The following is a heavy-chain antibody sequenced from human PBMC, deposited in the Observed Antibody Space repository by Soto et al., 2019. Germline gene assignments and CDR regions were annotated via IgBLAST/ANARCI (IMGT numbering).Heavy chain of an antibody. CDR3: ARGHEYGCNSDAFDI. V-gene: IGHV1-69*12. Sequence: QVQLVQSGAEVKKPGSSVKVSCKASGGTFSSSAINWVRQAPGQGPEWMGGIIPIFGTADYTKKFQGRVTITADESTSTAYMELSSLRSEDTAVYYWARGHEYGCNSDAFDIWGQGTMVTVSS. D-gene: IGHD4-17*01. CDR2: IIPIFGTA. J-gene: IGHJ3*02. CDR1: GGTFSSSA.